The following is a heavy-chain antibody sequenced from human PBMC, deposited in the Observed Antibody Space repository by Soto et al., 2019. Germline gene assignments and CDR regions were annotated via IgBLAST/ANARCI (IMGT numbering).Heavy chain of an antibody. CDR1: GDSIIGTHW. CDR3: ARMNYYDTTGYPFDY. Sequence: SETLSLTCAVSGDSIIGTHWWSWVRRPPGKGLEFIGETHHSRGTNYNPSLRSRVTMSADTSKNQFSLKLNSVTAADTAVYYCARMNYYDTTGYPFDYWGQGMMVTVS. J-gene: IGHJ4*02. V-gene: IGHV4-4*02. CDR2: THHSRGT. D-gene: IGHD3-22*01.